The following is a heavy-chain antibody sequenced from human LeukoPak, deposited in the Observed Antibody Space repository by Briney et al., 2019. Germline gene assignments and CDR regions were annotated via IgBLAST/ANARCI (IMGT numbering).Heavy chain of an antibody. CDR1: GDSVSSNSAA. J-gene: IGHJ4*02. V-gene: IGHV6-1*01. CDR3: ARTDDYGDYALDY. CDR2: TYYRSKWYN. D-gene: IGHD4-17*01. Sequence: SQTLSLTCAISGDSVSSNSAAWNWLRQSPSRGLEWLGRTYYRSKWYNDYAVSVKSRITINPYTSKNQFSLQLNSVTPEDTAVYYCARTDDYGDYALDYWGQGTLVTVSS.